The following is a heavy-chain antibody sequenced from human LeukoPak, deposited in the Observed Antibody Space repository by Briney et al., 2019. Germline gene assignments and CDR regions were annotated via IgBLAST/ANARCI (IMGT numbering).Heavy chain of an antibody. CDR1: GFTFSNYG. Sequence: GGSLRLSCAASGFTFSNYGMHWVRQVPGKGLEWVAFIRHDGSDEYYVDSVKGRFTISRDNSKNTLYLQMNSLRAEDTAVFYCAKSVGGYCSGGTCLGDWFDPWGQGTLVTVSS. D-gene: IGHD2-15*01. CDR3: AKSVGGYCSGGTCLGDWFDP. J-gene: IGHJ5*02. V-gene: IGHV3-30*02. CDR2: IRHDGSDE.